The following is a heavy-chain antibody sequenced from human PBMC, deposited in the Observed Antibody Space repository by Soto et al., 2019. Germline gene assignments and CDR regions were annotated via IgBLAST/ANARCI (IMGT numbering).Heavy chain of an antibody. CDR2: LLNGWRA. CDR1: GAFDGSVGSGNYY. D-gene: IGHD2-15*01. V-gene: IGHV4-31*03. Sequence: QVQLQESGPRLVEPSQTLSLTCTVSGAFDGSVGSGNYYWSWLRQDPGKGLEWIGYLLNGWRASFNPPLQSRIIITAATVRNQIPRTFLPSTAAATATIFGAKDRGVGMDVWGQGTTVIVSS. CDR3: AKDRGVGMDV. J-gene: IGHJ6*02.